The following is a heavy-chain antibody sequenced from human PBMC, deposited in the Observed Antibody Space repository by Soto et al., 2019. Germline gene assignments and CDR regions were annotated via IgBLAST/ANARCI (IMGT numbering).Heavy chain of an antibody. CDR3: ERVNIAIVRESSGRFRYYYYGMDV. CDR1: GGSFSGYY. Sequence: PSETLSLTCAVYGGSFSGYYWSWIRQPPGKGLEWIGEINHSGSTNYNPPLKSRVTISVDTSKNQFSLKLSSVTAADTAVYYCERVNIAIVRESSGRFRYYYYGMDVWCQGITVTVS. D-gene: IGHD1-26*01. J-gene: IGHJ6*02. CDR2: INHSGST. V-gene: IGHV4-34*01.